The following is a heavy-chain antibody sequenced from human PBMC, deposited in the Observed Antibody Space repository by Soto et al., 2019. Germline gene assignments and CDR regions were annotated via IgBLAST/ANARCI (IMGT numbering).Heavy chain of an antibody. Sequence: EVQLLESGGGLVQPGGSLRLSCAASGFTFSSYAMSWVRQAPGKGLEWVSAISGSGGSTYYADSVKGRFTISRDNSKNTLYLQMNSLRAEDTAVYYCAKAGVMGSGSYWMGKGGSGHWYFDLWGRGTLVTVSS. D-gene: IGHD3-10*01. J-gene: IGHJ2*01. CDR3: AKAGVMGSGSYWMGKGGSGHWYFDL. CDR1: GFTFSSYA. CDR2: ISGSGGST. V-gene: IGHV3-23*01.